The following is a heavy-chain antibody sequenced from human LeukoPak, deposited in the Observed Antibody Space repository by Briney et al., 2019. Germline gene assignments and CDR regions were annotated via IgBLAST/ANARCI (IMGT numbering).Heavy chain of an antibody. CDR3: GRARGYSYAFDY. CDR1: GDSISSGGFY. D-gene: IGHD5-18*01. J-gene: IGHJ4*02. CDR2: IFYTGGT. V-gene: IGHV4-39*07. Sequence: PSETLSLTCSVSGDSISSGGFYWGWIRQPPGKGLEWIGSIFYTGGTHYHPSLKSPVTISRDTSKNQFSVKLNSVTAADTAVYYCGRARGYSYAFDYWGQGTLVTVSS.